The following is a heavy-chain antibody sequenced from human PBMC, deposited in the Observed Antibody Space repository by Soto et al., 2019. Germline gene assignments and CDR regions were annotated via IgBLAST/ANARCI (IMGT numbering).Heavy chain of an antibody. CDR1: GGSVSNKTYY. J-gene: IGHJ4*02. CDR2: VYYSGTT. CDR3: ARTTAVPNTLRSRYFFDY. V-gene: IGHV4-61*01. Sequence: SETLSLTCSVSGGSVSNKTYYWSWIRQPPGKRLEWIGHVYYSGTTNYNPSLKSRVTISVDLSKNQFSLRLSSVTTADTALYYCARTTAVPNTLRSRYFFDYWGQGTLVTVSS. D-gene: IGHD4-17*01.